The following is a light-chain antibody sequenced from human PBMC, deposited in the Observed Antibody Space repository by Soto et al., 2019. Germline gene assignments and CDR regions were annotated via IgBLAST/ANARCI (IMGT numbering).Light chain of an antibody. Sequence: QSVLTQPPSVSGAPGQRVTISCTGSSSNIGAGYDVHWYQQLPGTAPKLLIYGNSNRPSGVPDRFSGSKSGTSASLAITGLQAEDDADYYCQPYDSSLCGWVFGGRTQLTVL. CDR3: QPYDSSLCGWV. CDR1: SSNIGAGYD. CDR2: GNS. V-gene: IGLV1-40*01. J-gene: IGLJ2*01.